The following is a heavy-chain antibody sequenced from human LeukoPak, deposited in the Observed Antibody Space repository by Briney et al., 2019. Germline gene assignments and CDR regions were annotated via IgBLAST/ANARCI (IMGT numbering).Heavy chain of an antibody. Sequence: PSETLSLTCAVYGGSFSGYYWSWIRQPPGKGLEWIGEINHSGSTNYNPSLKSRVTISVDTSKNQFSLKLSSVTAADTAVYYCARGPRRTYYDFWSGYPESALDYWGQGTLVTVSS. CDR3: ARGPRRTYYDFWSGYPESALDY. J-gene: IGHJ4*02. V-gene: IGHV4-34*01. CDR1: GGSFSGYY. CDR2: INHSGST. D-gene: IGHD3-3*01.